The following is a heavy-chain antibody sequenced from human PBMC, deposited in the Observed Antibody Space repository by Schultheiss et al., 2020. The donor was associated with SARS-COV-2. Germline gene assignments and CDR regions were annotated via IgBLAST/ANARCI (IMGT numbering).Heavy chain of an antibody. CDR3: VRDGPAASYGMDV. D-gene: IGHD2-2*01. J-gene: IGHJ6*02. CDR2: IYSGGNT. CDR1: GLTVSNNY. V-gene: IGHV3-66*01. Sequence: GGSLRLSCAASGLTVSNNYMTWVRQAPGKGLEWVSVIYSGGNTHYADSVRCRFIISRDNSKNTLYLQMTSLRVEDTAMYYCVRDGPAASYGMDVWGQGTTVTVSS.